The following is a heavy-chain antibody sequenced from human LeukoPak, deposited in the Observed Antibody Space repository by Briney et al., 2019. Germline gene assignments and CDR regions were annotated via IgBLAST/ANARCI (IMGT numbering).Heavy chain of an antibody. CDR3: ARGIAVGDDAFDI. V-gene: IGHV3-48*01. Sequence: GGSLRLSCVASGFTFSSYSMKWIRQAPGKGLEWISYIGYVRNTIYYADSVKGRFIISRDNAKNSLYLQMNSLRAGDTAVYYCARGIAVGDDAFDIWGQGTMVTVSS. D-gene: IGHD6-19*01. CDR1: GFTFSSYS. J-gene: IGHJ3*02. CDR2: IGYVRNTI.